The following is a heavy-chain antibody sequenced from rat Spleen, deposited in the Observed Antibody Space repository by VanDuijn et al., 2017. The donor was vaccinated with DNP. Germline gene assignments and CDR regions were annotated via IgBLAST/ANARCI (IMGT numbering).Heavy chain of an antibody. CDR3: ARHTVTIADAMDA. J-gene: IGHJ4*01. CDR2: ISYEGSST. Sequence: EVQLVESGGGLVQPGRSLKLSCAASGFTFSDYNMAWVRQAPEKGLEWVASISYEGSSTYYRDSVKGRFTISRDNAKSTLYLQMDSLRSEETATYYCARHTVTIADAMDAWGQGTSVTVSS. CDR1: GFTFSDYN. D-gene: IGHD1-2*01. V-gene: IGHV5-7*01.